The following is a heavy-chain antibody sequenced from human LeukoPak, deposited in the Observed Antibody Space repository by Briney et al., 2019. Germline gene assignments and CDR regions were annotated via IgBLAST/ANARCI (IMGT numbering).Heavy chain of an antibody. CDR1: GFTFSSYA. V-gene: IGHV3-23*01. J-gene: IGHJ4*02. Sequence: QPGGSLRLSCAASGFTFSSYAMSWVRQAPGKGLEWVSAISGSGGSTYYADSVKGRFTISRDNSKNTLYLQMNSLRAEDTAVYYCAKGKLRFLEWLLDYWGQGTLVTVSS. D-gene: IGHD3-3*01. CDR3: AKGKLRFLEWLLDY. CDR2: ISGSGGST.